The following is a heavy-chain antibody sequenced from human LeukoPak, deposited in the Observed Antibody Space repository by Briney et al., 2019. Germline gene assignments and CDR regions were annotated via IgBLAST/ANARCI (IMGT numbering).Heavy chain of an antibody. CDR3: ATDGVVGATTSGFDY. D-gene: IGHD1-26*01. CDR1: GFTFSSYS. V-gene: IGHV3-21*01. Sequence: GGSLRLSCAASGFTFSSYSMNWVRQAPGKGLEWVSSISSSSSYIYYADSVKGRSTISRDNAKNSLYLQMNSLRAEDTAVYYCATDGVVGATTSGFDYWGQGTLVTVSS. CDR2: ISSSSSYI. J-gene: IGHJ4*02.